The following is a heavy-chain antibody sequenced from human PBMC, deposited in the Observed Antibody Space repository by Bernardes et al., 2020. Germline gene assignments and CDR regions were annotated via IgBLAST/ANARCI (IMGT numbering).Heavy chain of an antibody. J-gene: IGHJ4*02. CDR1: GYTFTNYG. CDR2: INPYNGNT. CDR3: ARDQRAGYREDY. V-gene: IGHV1-18*01. D-gene: IGHD5-18*01. Sequence: SVKVSCKASGYTFTNYGFSWVRQAPGQGLEWMGWINPYNGNTNYGQKVQGRFTMTTDTSTSTAFMELRSLTSDDTAVYYCARDQRAGYREDYWGQGTLVTVSS.